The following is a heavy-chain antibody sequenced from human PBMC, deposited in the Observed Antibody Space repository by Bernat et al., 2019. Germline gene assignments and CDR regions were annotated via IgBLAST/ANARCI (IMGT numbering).Heavy chain of an antibody. CDR1: GGPISSGGYY. Sequence: QVQLQESGPGLVKPSQTLSLTCTVSGGPISSGGYYWSWIRQHPGKGLEWIGYIYYSESTYHNQSLKSRVTISVDTSKNQFSLKLGSVTAADTAVYYCARVKLLGFGELSRGGHDYYYYGMDVWGQGTTVTVSS. J-gene: IGHJ6*02. V-gene: IGHV4-31*03. CDR2: IYYSEST. D-gene: IGHD3-10*01. CDR3: ARVKLLGFGELSRGGHDYYYYGMDV.